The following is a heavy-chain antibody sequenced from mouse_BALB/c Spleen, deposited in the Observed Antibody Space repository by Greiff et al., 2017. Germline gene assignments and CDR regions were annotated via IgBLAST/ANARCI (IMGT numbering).Heavy chain of an antibody. D-gene: IGHD4-1*01. V-gene: IGHV14-3*02. J-gene: IGHJ2*01. CDR1: GFNIKDTY. CDR2: IDPANGNT. Sequence: EVKLQESGAELVKPGASVKLSCTASGFNIKDTYMHWVKQRPEQGLEWIGRIDPANGNTKYDPKFQGKATITADTSSNTAYLQLSSLTSEDTAVYYCARGVDWDEVFDYWGQGTTLTVSS. CDR3: ARGVDWDEVFDY.